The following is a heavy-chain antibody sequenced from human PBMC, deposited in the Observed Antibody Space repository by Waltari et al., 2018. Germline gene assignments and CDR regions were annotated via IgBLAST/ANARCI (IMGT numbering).Heavy chain of an antibody. CDR2: IRSKPYGETT. J-gene: IGHJ4*02. CDR1: GFTFCDFD. Sequence: EGQLVESGGGLVQPGRSLRLSCKGSGFTFCDFDLSWVRQAPGKGLEWVAFIRSKPYGETTEYAASVRGRFTISRDDSENFAYLEMNSLKSEDTALYYCTSGRWLANFDDWGQGALVTVSS. D-gene: IGHD6-19*01. CDR3: TSGRWLANFDD. V-gene: IGHV3-49*04.